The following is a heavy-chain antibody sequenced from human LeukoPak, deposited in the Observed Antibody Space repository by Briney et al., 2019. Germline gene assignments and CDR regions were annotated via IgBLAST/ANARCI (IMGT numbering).Heavy chain of an antibody. Sequence: SETLSLTCTVSGSSISNYYWSWIRQPPGKGLEWIGYIYYSGSTNYNPSLKSRVIISVDTSKNQFSLKLSSVTAADTAVYYCARALVPYYYYMDVWGKGTTVTVSS. CDR1: GSSISNYY. D-gene: IGHD3-10*01. J-gene: IGHJ6*03. CDR2: IYYSGST. CDR3: ARALVPYYYYMDV. V-gene: IGHV4-59*01.